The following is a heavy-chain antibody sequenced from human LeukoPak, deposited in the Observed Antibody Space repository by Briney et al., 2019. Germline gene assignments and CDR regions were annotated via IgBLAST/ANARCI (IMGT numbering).Heavy chain of an antibody. CDR3: AKDLSSGSRRAY. CDR2: IYSGGST. D-gene: IGHD6-19*01. CDR1: GFTFSSYG. J-gene: IGHJ4*02. Sequence: GGSLRLSCAASGFTFSSYGMSWVRQAPGKGLEWVSVIYSGGSTYYADSVKGRFTISRDNSKNTLYLQMNSLRAEDTGVYYCAKDLSSGSRRAYWGQGTLVTVSS. V-gene: IGHV3-66*01.